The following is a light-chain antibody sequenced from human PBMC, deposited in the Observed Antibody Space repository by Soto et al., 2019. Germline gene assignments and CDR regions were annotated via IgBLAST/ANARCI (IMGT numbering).Light chain of an antibody. V-gene: IGKV3-15*01. CDR3: QQYSSWSPIT. Sequence: EIVMTQSPATLSVSPGERATLSCRASQSVSSNLAWYQQKPGQAPRLLIYGASTRATGIPARFSGSGSGSDFSLTISSLQSADFAVYYCQQYSSWSPITFGQGTKVEIK. CDR2: GAS. J-gene: IGKJ2*01. CDR1: QSVSSN.